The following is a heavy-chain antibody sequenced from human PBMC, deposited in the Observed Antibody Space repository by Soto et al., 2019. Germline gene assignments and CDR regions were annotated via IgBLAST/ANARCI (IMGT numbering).Heavy chain of an antibody. J-gene: IGHJ6*02. CDR3: AMTRPWYSSSWYVQYYGMDV. D-gene: IGHD6-13*01. Sequence: PVGSLRRYCATSGFTFISYSMNGVRQAPGKVLEWVSYISSSSSTIYYADSVKGRFTISRDNAKNSLYLQMNSLRDEDTSVYYCAMTRPWYSSSWYVQYYGMDVWGQGT. CDR1: GFTFISYS. V-gene: IGHV3-48*02. CDR2: ISSSSSTI.